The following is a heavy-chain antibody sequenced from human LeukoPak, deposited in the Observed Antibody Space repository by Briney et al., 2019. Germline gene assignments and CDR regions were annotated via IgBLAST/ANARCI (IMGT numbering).Heavy chain of an antibody. CDR2: TNQDGSEK. CDR1: GFSFSSYW. D-gene: IGHD6-19*01. CDR3: ASDEEQWLAPMKN. Sequence: GGSLRLSCAASGFSFSSYWMSWVRQVPGKGLEWVANTNQDGSEKYYVDSVKGRFTISRDNAKNSLYLQMNSLRAEDTAVYYCASDEEQWLAPMKNWGQGTLVTVSS. V-gene: IGHV3-7*01. J-gene: IGHJ1*01.